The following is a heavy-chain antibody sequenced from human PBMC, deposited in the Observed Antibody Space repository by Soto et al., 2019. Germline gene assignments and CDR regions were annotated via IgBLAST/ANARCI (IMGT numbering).Heavy chain of an antibody. V-gene: IGHV3-30-3*01. CDR2: TGYDGSKK. Sequence: AGGSLRLSCAASGFTFSSYSMHWVRQAPGKGLEWVAVTGYDGSKKYYADTVKGQFTISRDNSKNTLDLQMNSRRTKDTVVYYCARGEGYCSGGTCYIYFDYWGQGA. D-gene: IGHD2-15*01. CDR1: GFTFSSYS. CDR3: ARGEGYCSGGTCYIYFDY. J-gene: IGHJ4*02.